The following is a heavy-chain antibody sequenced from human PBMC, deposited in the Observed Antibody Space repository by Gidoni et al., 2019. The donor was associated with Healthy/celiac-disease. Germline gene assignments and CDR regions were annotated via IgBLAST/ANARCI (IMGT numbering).Heavy chain of an antibody. CDR3: AKDGGSLFDY. Sequence: EWKLLESGGGLVQPGGSLRLSCAASGLTFSSYAMSWVRQAPGKGLEWVTAISGRRGSKYYAASVKGRFTISRDNSKNTLYLQKTSLRAEDTAVYYCAKDGGSLFDYWGQGTLVTVSS. CDR1: GLTFSSYA. V-gene: IGHV3-23*01. J-gene: IGHJ4*02. D-gene: IGHD3-16*01. CDR2: ISGRRGSK.